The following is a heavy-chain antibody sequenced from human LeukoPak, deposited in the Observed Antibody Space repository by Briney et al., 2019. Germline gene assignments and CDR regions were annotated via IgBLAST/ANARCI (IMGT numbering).Heavy chain of an antibody. D-gene: IGHD4-17*01. CDR2: ISGSGGST. V-gene: IGHV3-23*01. J-gene: IGHJ4*02. Sequence: PGGSLRLSCAASGFTFSSYAMSWVRQAPGKGLEWVSAISGSGGSTYYADSVKGRFTISRDNSENTLYLQMNSLRAEDTAVYYCAKADGDLPPTGIDYWGQGTLVTVSS. CDR3: AKADGDLPPTGIDY. CDR1: GFTFSSYA.